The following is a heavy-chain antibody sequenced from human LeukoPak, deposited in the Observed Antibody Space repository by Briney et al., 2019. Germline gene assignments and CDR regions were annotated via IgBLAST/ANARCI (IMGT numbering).Heavy chain of an antibody. D-gene: IGHD1-26*01. CDR3: ATLVGATFYFDY. CDR1: GYTLTELS. Sequence: GASVKVSCKVSGYTLTELSMHWVRQAPGKGLEWMGGFDPEDGETIYAQKFQGRVTMTEDTSTDTAYMELSSLRSEDTAVYYCATLVGATFYFDYRGQGTLVTVSS. V-gene: IGHV1-24*01. CDR2: FDPEDGET. J-gene: IGHJ4*02.